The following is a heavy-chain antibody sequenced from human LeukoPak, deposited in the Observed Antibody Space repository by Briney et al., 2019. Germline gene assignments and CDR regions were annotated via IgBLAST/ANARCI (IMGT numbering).Heavy chain of an antibody. Sequence: SSETLSLTCAVYGGSFSDYYWSWIRQPPGKGLEWIGEINHSGRNNYNPSLKSRVTISIDTSKNQFSLRLRSVTAADTAVYYCARRLYQLSRYAFDIWGQGTMVTVSS. CDR3: ARRLYQLSRYAFDI. V-gene: IGHV4-34*01. CDR1: GGSFSDYY. J-gene: IGHJ3*02. CDR2: INHSGRN. D-gene: IGHD3-3*01.